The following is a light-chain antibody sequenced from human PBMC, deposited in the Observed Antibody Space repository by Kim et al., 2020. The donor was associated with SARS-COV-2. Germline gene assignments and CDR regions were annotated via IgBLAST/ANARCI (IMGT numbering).Light chain of an antibody. J-gene: IGLJ3*02. Sequence: SSELTQDPAVSVALGQTVRITCQGDSLRSYYASWYQQKPGQAPVLVIYGKNNRPSGMPDRFSGSSSGNTASFTITGAQEEDEADYYCNSRDSSGNHFWVFGGGTQLTVL. V-gene: IGLV3-19*01. CDR3: NSRDSSGNHFWV. CDR1: SLRSYY. CDR2: GKN.